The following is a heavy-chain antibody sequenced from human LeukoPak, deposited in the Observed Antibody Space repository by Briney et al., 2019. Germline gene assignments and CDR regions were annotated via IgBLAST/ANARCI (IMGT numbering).Heavy chain of an antibody. Sequence: ASETLSLTCTVSGGSISSFYWIWIRQPPGKGLEWIGYIYYSGSTNYNPSLKSRVTISVDTSKNQFSLKLSSVTAADTAVYYCAREADTYYYVSSGYYYDYWGQGTLVTVSA. V-gene: IGHV4-59*01. CDR3: AREADTYYYVSSGYYYDY. J-gene: IGHJ4*02. CDR1: GGSISSFY. D-gene: IGHD3-22*01. CDR2: IYYSGST.